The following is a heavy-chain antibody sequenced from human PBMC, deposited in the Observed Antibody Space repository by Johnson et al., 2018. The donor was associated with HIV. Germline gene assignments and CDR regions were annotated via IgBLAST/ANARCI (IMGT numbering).Heavy chain of an antibody. CDR2: ISYDGSNK. CDR1: GFTFSSYA. Sequence: QVQVVESGGGVVQPGRSLRLSCAASGFTFSSYAMHWVRQAPGKGLEWVAVISYDGSNKYYADSVKGRFTISRDNSKNTLYLQMNSLRAEDTAVYYCARTSKQWALRGITFDIWGQGTMVTVSS. CDR3: ARTSKQWALRGITFDI. D-gene: IGHD6-19*01. V-gene: IGHV3-30*04. J-gene: IGHJ3*02.